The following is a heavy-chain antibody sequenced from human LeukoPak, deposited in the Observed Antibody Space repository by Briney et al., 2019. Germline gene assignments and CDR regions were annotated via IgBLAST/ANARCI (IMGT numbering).Heavy chain of an antibody. Sequence: ASVKVSCKASGYTFTSYGISWVRQAPGQGLEWMGWISAYNGNTNYAQKLQGRVTMTTDTSTSTAYMELRSLRSDDTALYYSARVMWQQLPEYWGQGTLVTVSS. J-gene: IGHJ4*02. D-gene: IGHD6-13*01. CDR1: GYTFTSYG. CDR2: ISAYNGNT. V-gene: IGHV1-18*01. CDR3: ARVMWQQLPEY.